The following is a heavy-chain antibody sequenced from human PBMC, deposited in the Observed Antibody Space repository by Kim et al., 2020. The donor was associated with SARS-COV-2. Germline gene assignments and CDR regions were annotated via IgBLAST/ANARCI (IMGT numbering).Heavy chain of an antibody. Sequence: GRFTISRDNSKNTLYLQMNSLRAEDTAVYYCAKDESVLRYFDWLLWGFDYWGQGTLVTVSS. CDR3: AKDESVLRYFDWLLWGFDY. J-gene: IGHJ4*02. V-gene: IGHV3-23*01. D-gene: IGHD3-9*01.